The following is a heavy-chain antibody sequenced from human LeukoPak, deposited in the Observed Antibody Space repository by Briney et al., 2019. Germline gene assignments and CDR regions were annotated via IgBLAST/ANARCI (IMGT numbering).Heavy chain of an antibody. D-gene: IGHD3-22*01. CDR3: ASSDSSGYYGDY. CDR2: IIPIFGTA. CDR1: GGTSSSYA. Sequence: SVKVSCKASGGTSSSYAISWVRQAPGQGLEWMGGIIPIFGTANYAQKFQGRVTITTDESTSTAYMELSSLRSEDTAVYYCASSDSSGYYGDYWGQGTLVTVSS. V-gene: IGHV1-69*05. J-gene: IGHJ4*02.